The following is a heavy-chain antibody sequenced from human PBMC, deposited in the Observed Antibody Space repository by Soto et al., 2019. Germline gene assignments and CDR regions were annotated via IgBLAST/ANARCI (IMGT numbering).Heavy chain of an antibody. D-gene: IGHD6-19*01. CDR1: GGTFSSYA. CDR2: IIPIFGTA. V-gene: IGHV1-69*13. J-gene: IGHJ4*02. CDR3: ARDRIAVAGTLGYFDY. Sequence: SVKVSCKASGGTFSSYAISWVRQAPGQGLEWMGGIIPIFGTANYAQKFQGRVTITADESTSTAYMELSSLRSEDTAVYYCARDRIAVAGTLGYFDYWGQGTLVTVSS.